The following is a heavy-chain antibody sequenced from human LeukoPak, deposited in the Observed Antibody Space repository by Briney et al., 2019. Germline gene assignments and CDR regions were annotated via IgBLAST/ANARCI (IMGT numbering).Heavy chain of an antibody. CDR3: ATRQGSYLDY. CDR1: GFTFSSYG. D-gene: IGHD3-16*02. Sequence: GGSLRLSCAASGFTFSSYGIHWVRQAPGKGLEWVALIWYDGSNKYYADSVKGRFTISRDNSMNTVYLQMNSLRAEDTAAYYCATRQGSYLDYWGQGTLVTVSS. CDR2: IWYDGSNK. V-gene: IGHV3-33*08. J-gene: IGHJ4*02.